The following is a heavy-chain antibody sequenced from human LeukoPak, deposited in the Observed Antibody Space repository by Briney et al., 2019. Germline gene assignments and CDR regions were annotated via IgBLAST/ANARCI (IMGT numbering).Heavy chain of an antibody. D-gene: IGHD4-17*01. V-gene: IGHV4-59*01. Sequence: PSETLSLTCTVSGGSISSYYWSWIRQPPGKGLEWIGYIYYSGSTNYNPSLKSRVTISVDTSKNQFSLKLSSVTAADTAVYYCARTTVTTSGYYYGMDVWGQGTTVTVSS. CDR3: ARTTVTTSGYYYGMDV. CDR1: GGSISSYY. J-gene: IGHJ6*02. CDR2: IYYSGST.